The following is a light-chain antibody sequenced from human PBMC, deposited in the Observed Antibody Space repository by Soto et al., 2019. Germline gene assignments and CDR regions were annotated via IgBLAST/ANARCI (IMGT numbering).Light chain of an antibody. CDR3: AAWDDSLDGRVV. Sequence: QPVLTQPPSASATPGQRVTISCSGSSSNIGRNTVNWYQQLPGTAPRLLIYSNNVRPSGVPDRFSGSISGTSASLAISGLQSEDEADYYCAAWDDSLDGRVVFGGGTKLTVL. CDR1: SSNIGRNT. V-gene: IGLV1-44*01. CDR2: SNN. J-gene: IGLJ2*01.